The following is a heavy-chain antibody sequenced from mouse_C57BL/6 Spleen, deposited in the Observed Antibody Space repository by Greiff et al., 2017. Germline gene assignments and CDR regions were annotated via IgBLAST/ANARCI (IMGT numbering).Heavy chain of an antibody. CDR1: GYSITSGYY. J-gene: IGHJ4*01. V-gene: IGHV3-6*01. CDR3: ARDEAHGRPLMDY. D-gene: IGHD1-1*01. Sequence: EVKLMESGPGLVKPSQSLSLTCSVTGYSITSGYYWNWIRQFPGNKLEWMGYISYDGSNNYNPSLKNRISITRDTSKNQFFLKLNSVTTEDTATYYCARDEAHGRPLMDYWGQGTSVTVSS. CDR2: ISYDGSN.